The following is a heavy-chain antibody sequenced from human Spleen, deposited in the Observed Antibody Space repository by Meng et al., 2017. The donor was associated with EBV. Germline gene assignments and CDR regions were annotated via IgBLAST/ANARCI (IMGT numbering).Heavy chain of an antibody. CDR1: GYTFTDYY. CDR2: VDPEDHET. J-gene: IGHJ4*02. D-gene: IGHD2-21*02. Sequence: EVQLVQSGAEVKKPGATVKISCKVSGYTFTDYYMHWVQQAPGKGLEWMGLVDPEDHETIYAEKFKGRVIITADTSTDTAYMELSSLRSEDTAMYYCSRVKIRGDSNFDDWGQGTLVTVSS. V-gene: IGHV1-69-2*01. CDR3: SRVKIRGDSNFDD.